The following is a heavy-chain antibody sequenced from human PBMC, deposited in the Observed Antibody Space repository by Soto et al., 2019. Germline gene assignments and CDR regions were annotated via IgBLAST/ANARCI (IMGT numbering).Heavy chain of an antibody. V-gene: IGHV3-11*01. CDR1: GFTFSDYY. CDR2: ISSSGSTI. J-gene: IGHJ4*02. Sequence: GGSLRLSCAASGFTFSDYYMSWIRQAPGKGLEWVSYISSSGSTIYYADSVKGRFTISRDNAKNSLYLQMNRLRAEDTAVYYCARDGEGDIVVVPAAGFDYWGQGTLVTVSS. D-gene: IGHD2-2*01. CDR3: ARDGEGDIVVVPAAGFDY.